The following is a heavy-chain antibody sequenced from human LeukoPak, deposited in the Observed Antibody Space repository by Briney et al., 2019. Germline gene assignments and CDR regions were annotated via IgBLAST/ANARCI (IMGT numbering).Heavy chain of an antibody. V-gene: IGHV4-59*01. CDR3: ARGTMVLGVNLYYVDY. J-gene: IGHJ4*02. D-gene: IGHD3-10*01. Sequence: PSGTLSLTCTASGGSISSYYWSWIRQPPGKGLEWIGYIYYSGSTKYNPSLKGRVTISVDTSKNQFSLKLSSVTAADTAVNYCARGTMVLGVNLYYVDYWGQGALVTVSS. CDR2: IYYSGST. CDR1: GGSISSYY.